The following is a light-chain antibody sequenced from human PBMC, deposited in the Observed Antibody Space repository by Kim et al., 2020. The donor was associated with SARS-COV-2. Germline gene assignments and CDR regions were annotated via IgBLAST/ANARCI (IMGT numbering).Light chain of an antibody. CDR2: KDS. V-gene: IGLV3-25*03. CDR1: ALPKQY. J-gene: IGLJ3*02. Sequence: VAPGQTARITCSGDALPKQYAYWYQQKPGQAPVLVIYKDSERPSGIPERFSGSSSGTTVTLTISGVQAEDEADYYCQSADSSGTWVFGGGTKLTVL. CDR3: QSADSSGTWV.